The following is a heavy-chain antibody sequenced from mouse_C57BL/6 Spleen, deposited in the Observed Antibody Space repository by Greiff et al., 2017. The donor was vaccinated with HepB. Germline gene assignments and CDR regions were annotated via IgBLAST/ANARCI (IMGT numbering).Heavy chain of an antibody. V-gene: IGHV5-4*03. CDR2: ISDGGSYT. J-gene: IGHJ1*03. CDR1: GFTFSSYA. CDR3: AVDPQYYGRSYWYFDV. D-gene: IGHD1-1*01. Sequence: EVMLVESGGGLVKPGGSLKLSCAASGFTFSSYAMSWVRQTPEKRLEWVATISDGGSYTYYPDNVKGRFTISRDNAKNKLYLQMRHLKSEDTAMCYCAVDPQYYGRSYWYFDVWGTGTTVTVSA.